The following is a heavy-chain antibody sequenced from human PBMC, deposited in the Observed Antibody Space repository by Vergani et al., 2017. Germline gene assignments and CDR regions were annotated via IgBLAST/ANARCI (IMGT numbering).Heavy chain of an antibody. Sequence: EVHLEESGGGLVQPGGSLRLSCAASGFTFGDYYMAWIRLAPGKGLDWVASIKRDGTETFYVDSVKGRFTISRDNAKNSLYLQMNSLRAEDTAVYYCAARLRYFDWFQYYFDYWGQGTLVTVSS. CDR3: AARLRYFDWFQYYFDY. D-gene: IGHD3-9*01. V-gene: IGHV3-7*01. CDR2: IKRDGTET. J-gene: IGHJ4*02. CDR1: GFTFGDYY.